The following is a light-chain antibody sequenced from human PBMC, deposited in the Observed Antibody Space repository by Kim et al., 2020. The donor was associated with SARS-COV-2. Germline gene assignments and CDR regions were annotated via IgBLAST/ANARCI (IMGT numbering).Light chain of an antibody. CDR2: DAS. CDR3: QQYTAYPYT. V-gene: IGKV1-5*02. J-gene: IGKJ2*01. Sequence: SASVGDRVTIICRASQSISSWLAWYRQRPGKAPELLIYDASVLRIGAPSRFSGSGFETEFTLTISSLQPDDFATYFCQQYTAYPYTFGQGTKLEIK. CDR1: QSISSW.